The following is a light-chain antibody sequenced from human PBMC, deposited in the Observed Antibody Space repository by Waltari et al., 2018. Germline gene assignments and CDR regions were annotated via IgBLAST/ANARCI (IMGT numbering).Light chain of an antibody. CDR3: SSYAGGSWV. V-gene: IGLV2-8*01. Sequence: SALTQPPSASGSPGQSVTNPCPGTRSDVGGYNSVSWYHQHPGKAPKLMIYEVTRRPSGVPDRFSGSKSGNTASLTVSGLQTEDEADYYCSSYAGGSWVFGGGTKLTVL. CDR2: EVT. J-gene: IGLJ3*02. CDR1: RSDVGGYNS.